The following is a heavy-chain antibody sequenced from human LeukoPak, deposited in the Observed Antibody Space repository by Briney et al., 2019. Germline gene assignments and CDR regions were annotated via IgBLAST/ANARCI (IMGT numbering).Heavy chain of an antibody. J-gene: IGHJ4*02. V-gene: IGHV3-23*01. CDR3: AKDMYSWNHGRYFDY. Sequence: PGGSLRLSCAASGFTFSSYAINWVRQAPGKGLEWVSSISGSGDTTYYADSVKGRFTISRDNSKNTLYLQMNSLRAEDTAVYYCAKDMYSWNHGRYFDYWGQGTLVTVSS. CDR1: GFTFSSYA. D-gene: IGHD1-14*01. CDR2: ISGSGDTT.